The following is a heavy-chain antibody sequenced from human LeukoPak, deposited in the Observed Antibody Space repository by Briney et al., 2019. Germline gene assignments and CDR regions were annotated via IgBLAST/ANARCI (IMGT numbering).Heavy chain of an antibody. CDR1: GFTFSSYW. J-gene: IGHJ4*02. D-gene: IGHD2-2*01. V-gene: IGHV3-7*03. CDR2: IKQDGSEK. Sequence: PGGSLRLSCAASGFTFSSYWMSWVRQAPGKGLEWVANIKQDGSEKYYVDSVKGRFTISRDNAKNSLYLQMNSLRAEDTAVYYCARDPLGYCSSTSCYSSGSFDYWGQGTLVTVSS. CDR3: ARDPLGYCSSTSCYSSGSFDY.